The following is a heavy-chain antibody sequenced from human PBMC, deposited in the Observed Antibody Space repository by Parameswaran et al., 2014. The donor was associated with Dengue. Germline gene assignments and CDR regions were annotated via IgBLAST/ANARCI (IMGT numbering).Heavy chain of an antibody. CDR1: GFTFDDYA. Sequence: SLKISCAASGFTFDDYAMHWVRQGSREGPGWVSGISWNSGSIGYADSVKGRFTISRDNAKNSLYLQMNSLRAEDTALYYCAKDTNPGTPGSGYYYGMDVWGQGTTVTVSS. CDR2: ISWNSGSI. V-gene: IGHV3-9*01. D-gene: IGHD1-1*01. J-gene: IGHJ6*02. CDR3: AKDTNPGTPGSGYYYGMDV.